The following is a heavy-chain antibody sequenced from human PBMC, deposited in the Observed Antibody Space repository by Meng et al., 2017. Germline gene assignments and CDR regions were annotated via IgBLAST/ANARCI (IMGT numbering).Heavy chain of an antibody. CDR2: ISSSGSTI. J-gene: IGHJ4*02. CDR3: ARERRCGNSVDY. D-gene: IGHD4-23*01. Sequence: GESLKISCAASGFTFSDYYMSWIRQAPGKGLEWVSYISSSGSTIYYADSVKGRFTISRDNAKNSLYLQMNSLRAEDTAVYYCARERRCGNSVDYWGQGTLVTVSS. CDR1: GFTFSDYY. V-gene: IGHV3-11*04.